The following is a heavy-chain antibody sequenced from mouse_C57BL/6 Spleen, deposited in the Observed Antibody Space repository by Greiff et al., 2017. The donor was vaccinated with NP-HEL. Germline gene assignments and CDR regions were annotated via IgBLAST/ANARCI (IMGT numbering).Heavy chain of an antibody. J-gene: IGHJ1*03. CDR1: GYAFSSYW. V-gene: IGHV1-80*01. CDR2: IYPGDGDT. CDR3: ARWYYGSSYWYFDV. D-gene: IGHD1-1*01. Sequence: VQVVESGAELVKPGASVKISCKASGYAFSSYWMNWVKQRPGKGLEWIGQIYPGDGDTNYNGKFKGKATLTADKSSSTAYMQLSSLTSEDSAVYFCARWYYGSSYWYFDVWGTGTTVTVSS.